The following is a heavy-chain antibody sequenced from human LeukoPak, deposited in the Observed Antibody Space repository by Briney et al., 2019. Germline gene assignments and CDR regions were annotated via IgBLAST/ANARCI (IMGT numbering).Heavy chain of an antibody. V-gene: IGHV3-21*01. CDR1: GFTFNTFN. D-gene: IGHD3-9*01. Sequence: GGSLRLSCAASGFTFNTFNMNWIRQAPGKGLEWVSSITSGGDYIYYADSVKGRFTTSRDNAKNSLSLQLNSLRVEDTAVYYCARGHYDVLAASYKWTPDYWGQGTLVTVSS. CDR2: ITSGGDYI. CDR3: ARGHYDVLAASYKWTPDY. J-gene: IGHJ4*02.